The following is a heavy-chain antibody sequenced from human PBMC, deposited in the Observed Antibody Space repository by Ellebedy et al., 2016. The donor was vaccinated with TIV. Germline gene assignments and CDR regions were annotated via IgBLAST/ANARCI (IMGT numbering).Heavy chain of an antibody. J-gene: IGHJ4*02. Sequence: SETLSLXCTVSGGSISSYYWSWIRQPPGKGLEWIGYIYYSGSTNYNPSLKSRVTISVDTSKNQFSLKLSSVTAADTAVYYCARVRTDYFDYWGQGTLVTVSS. CDR1: GGSISSYY. D-gene: IGHD1-14*01. CDR3: ARVRTDYFDY. CDR2: IYYSGST. V-gene: IGHV4-59*13.